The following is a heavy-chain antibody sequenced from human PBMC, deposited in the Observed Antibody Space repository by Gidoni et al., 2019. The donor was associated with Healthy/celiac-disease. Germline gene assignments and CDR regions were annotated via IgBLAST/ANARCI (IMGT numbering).Heavy chain of an antibody. D-gene: IGHD6-6*01. CDR1: GGSISSYY. CDR3: ARDYGSSSGFYYYYYGMDV. J-gene: IGHJ6*02. CDR2: IYTSGST. V-gene: IGHV4-4*07. Sequence: QVQLQESGPGLVKPSETLSLTCTVSGGSISSYYWSWIRQPAGKGLEWIGRIYTSGSTNYNPSLKSRVTMSVDTSKNQFSLKLSSVTAADTAVYYCARDYGSSSGFYYYYYGMDVWGQGTTVTVSS.